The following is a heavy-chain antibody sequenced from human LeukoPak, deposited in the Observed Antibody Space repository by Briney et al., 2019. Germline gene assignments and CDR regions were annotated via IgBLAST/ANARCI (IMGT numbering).Heavy chain of an antibody. CDR3: ARSLGWYVVY. Sequence: PSQTLSLTCTVSGGSISSGSYYWSWIRQPAGKGLEWIGRIYTSGSTNYNPSLKSRVTISVDTSKNQFSLKLSSVTAADTAVYDCARSLGWYVVYWGQGTLVTVSS. CDR1: GGSISSGSYY. D-gene: IGHD6-19*01. CDR2: IYTSGST. V-gene: IGHV4-61*02. J-gene: IGHJ4*02.